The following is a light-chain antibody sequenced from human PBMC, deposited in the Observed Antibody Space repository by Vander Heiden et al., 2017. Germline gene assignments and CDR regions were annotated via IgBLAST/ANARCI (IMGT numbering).Light chain of an antibody. CDR1: QSVGRDY. J-gene: IGKJ4*01. Sequence: ENVLTQSPGTLSLSAGEGATLSCRASQSVGRDYLAWYQQIPGQAPRLLIYGATSRATGIPDRFSGSGSGTDFTLSINRLEPEDFAVYYCQQYATSPLTFGGGTRVEIK. CDR3: QQYATSPLT. CDR2: GAT. V-gene: IGKV3-20*01.